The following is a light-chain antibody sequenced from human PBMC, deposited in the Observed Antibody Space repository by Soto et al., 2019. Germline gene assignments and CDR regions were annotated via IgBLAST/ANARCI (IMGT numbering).Light chain of an antibody. CDR2: DAS. Sequence: EIVLTQSPATLSLSPGERSTLSCRASQSVSRYLAWYQQKPGQAPRLLIYDASNRATGVPVRFSGSGSGTDFTLTISRLEPEDFAVYYCQQHGTSPITFGQGTRLEIK. CDR3: QQHGTSPIT. J-gene: IGKJ5*01. V-gene: IGKV3-11*01. CDR1: QSVSRY.